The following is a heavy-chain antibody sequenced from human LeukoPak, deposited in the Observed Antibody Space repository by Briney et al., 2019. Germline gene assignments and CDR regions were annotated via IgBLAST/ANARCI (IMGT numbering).Heavy chain of an antibody. CDR1: GGTFSTYA. D-gene: IGHD5-24*01. CDR3: ARESDVEPLFDY. Sequence: ASVKVSCKASGGTFSTYAISWVRQAPGQGLEWMGWISAYNGNTNYAQKLQGRVTMTTDTSTSTAYMELRSLRSDDTAVYYCARESDVEPLFDYWGQGTLVTVSS. J-gene: IGHJ4*02. V-gene: IGHV1-18*01. CDR2: ISAYNGNT.